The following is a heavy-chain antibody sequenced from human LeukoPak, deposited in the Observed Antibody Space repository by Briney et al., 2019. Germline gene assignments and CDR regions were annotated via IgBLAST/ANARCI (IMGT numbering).Heavy chain of an antibody. J-gene: IGHJ4*02. D-gene: IGHD2-2*01. CDR1: GGSFSGYY. Sequence: SETLCLTCAVYGGSFSGYYWSWIRQPPGKGLEWIGEINHSGSTNYNPSLKSRVTISVDTSKNQFSLKLSSVTAADTAVYYCARDGAECSSTSCQPYYFDYWGQGTLVTVSS. CDR2: INHSGST. V-gene: IGHV4-34*01. CDR3: ARDGAECSSTSCQPYYFDY.